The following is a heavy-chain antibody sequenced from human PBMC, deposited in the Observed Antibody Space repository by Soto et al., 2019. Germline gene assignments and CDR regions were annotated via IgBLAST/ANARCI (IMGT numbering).Heavy chain of an antibody. CDR3: ASLGYCSSTSCARRYYFDY. CDR2: IYYSGST. V-gene: IGHV4-59*08. CDR1: GGSISSYY. J-gene: IGHJ4*02. D-gene: IGHD2-2*01. Sequence: SETLSLTCTVSGGSISSYYWSWIRQPPGKGLEWIGYIYYSGSTNYNPSLKSRVTISVDTSKNQFSLKLSSVTAADTAVYYCASLGYCSSTSCARRYYFDYWGQGTLVTVSS.